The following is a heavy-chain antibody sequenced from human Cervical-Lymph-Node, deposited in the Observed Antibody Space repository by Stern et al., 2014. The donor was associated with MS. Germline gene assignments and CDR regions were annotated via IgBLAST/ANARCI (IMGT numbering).Heavy chain of an antibody. J-gene: IGHJ4*02. V-gene: IGHV3-13*01. D-gene: IGHD2-15*01. Sequence: DQLVQSGGGLVQPGGSLRLSWAASGLTFGSYDMHWVRQATEKGLEWVSAIGTAGDTYYPGSVKGRFTISRENAKNSLYLQMNSLRAGDTAVYYCARALGYCSGGSCYYFDYWGQGTLVTVSS. CDR2: IGTAGDT. CDR3: ARALGYCSGGSCYYFDY. CDR1: GLTFGSYD.